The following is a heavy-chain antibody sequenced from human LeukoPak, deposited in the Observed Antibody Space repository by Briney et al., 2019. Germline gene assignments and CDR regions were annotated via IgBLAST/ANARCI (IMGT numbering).Heavy chain of an antibody. Sequence: AESLQISCKGSGYSFTSYWIGWVRQMPRRGLEWMGIIYPGDSDTRYSPSFQGQVTISADKSISTAYLQWSSLKASDTAMYYCATSGRVTTDAFDIWGQGTMVTVSS. D-gene: IGHD4-17*01. CDR1: GYSFTSYW. J-gene: IGHJ3*02. CDR2: IYPGDSDT. V-gene: IGHV5-51*01. CDR3: ATSGRVTTDAFDI.